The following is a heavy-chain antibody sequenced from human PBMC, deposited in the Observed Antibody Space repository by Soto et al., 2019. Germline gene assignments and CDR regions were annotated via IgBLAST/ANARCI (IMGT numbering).Heavy chain of an antibody. Sequence: ASVKVSCKASGYTFTSYYMHWVRQAPGQGLEWMGIINPSGGSTSYAQKFQGRATMTRDTSTSTVYMELSSLRSEDTAVYYCARDRNSFDCSGGSCYSNPHSKLGYFDYWGQGTLVTVSS. CDR2: INPSGGST. V-gene: IGHV1-46*03. CDR3: ARDRNSFDCSGGSCYSNPHSKLGYFDY. J-gene: IGHJ4*02. CDR1: GYTFTSYY. D-gene: IGHD2-15*01.